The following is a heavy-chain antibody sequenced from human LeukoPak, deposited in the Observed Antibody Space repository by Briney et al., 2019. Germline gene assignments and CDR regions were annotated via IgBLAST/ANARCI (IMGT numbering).Heavy chain of an antibody. V-gene: IGHV3-11*04. D-gene: IGHD3-22*01. CDR1: GFTFSDYY. CDR2: ISTTATTI. CDR3: ARGHYDSSGASFDY. J-gene: IGHJ4*02. Sequence: KSGGSLRLSCAASGFTFSDYYMSWIRQAPGKGLEWVSYISTTATTIYYADSVKGRFTISRDNAKNSLYLQMNSLRAEDTAVYYCARGHYDSSGASFDYWGQGTLVTVSS.